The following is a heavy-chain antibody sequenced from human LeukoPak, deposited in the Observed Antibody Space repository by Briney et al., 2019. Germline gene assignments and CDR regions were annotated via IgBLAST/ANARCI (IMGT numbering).Heavy chain of an antibody. CDR3: ARLPSRYSSGFYYFGY. D-gene: IGHD6-19*01. V-gene: IGHV3-23*01. J-gene: IGHJ4*02. CDR1: GFTFSSYA. CDR2: ISGSGGST. Sequence: GGSLRLSCAASGFTFSSYAMSWVRQAPGKGLEWVSAISGSGGSTYYADSVKGRLTISRDNSKNTLYLQMNSLRAEDTAVYYCARLPSRYSSGFYYFGYWGQGTLVTVSS.